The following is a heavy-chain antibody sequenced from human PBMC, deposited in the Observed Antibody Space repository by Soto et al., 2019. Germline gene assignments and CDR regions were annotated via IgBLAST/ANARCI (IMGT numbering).Heavy chain of an antibody. D-gene: IGHD1-7*01. CDR1: GGSISSYY. Sequence: SETLSLTCTVSGGSISSYYWSWIRQPPGKGLEWIGYIYYSGSTNYNPSLKSRVTISVDTSKNQFSLKLSSVTAADTAVYYCARELGLNAFDIWGQGTMVTVSS. CDR3: ARELGLNAFDI. CDR2: IYYSGST. V-gene: IGHV4-59*01. J-gene: IGHJ3*02.